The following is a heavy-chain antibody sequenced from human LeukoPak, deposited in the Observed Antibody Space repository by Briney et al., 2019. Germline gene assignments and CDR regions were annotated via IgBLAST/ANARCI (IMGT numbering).Heavy chain of an antibody. CDR2: IYYSGST. CDR3: ARGYYDFWSGYRGYYYYYMDV. CDR1: GGSISSYY. Sequence: SETLSLTCTVSGGSISSYYWSWIRQPPGKGLEWIGYIYYSGSTNYNPSLESRVTISVDTSKNQFSLKLSSVTAADTAVYYCARGYYDFWSGYRGYYYYYMDVWGKGTTVTVSS. V-gene: IGHV4-59*01. D-gene: IGHD3-3*01. J-gene: IGHJ6*03.